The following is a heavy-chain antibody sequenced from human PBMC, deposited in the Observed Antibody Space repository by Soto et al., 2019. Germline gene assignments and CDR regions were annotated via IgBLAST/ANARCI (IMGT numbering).Heavy chain of an antibody. CDR3: VRKEGDY. J-gene: IGHJ4*02. CDR2: INPNSGGT. Sequence: QVQLVQSGAEVKKPRASVKVSCKASGYTFTGYNMHWVRQAPGQGPEWMGWINPNSGGTNYAQRFQGRVTMTRDTSISTGYMVLSRLRSDDTAVYYCVRKEGDYWGQGTLVTVSS. CDR1: GYTFTGYN. V-gene: IGHV1-2*02.